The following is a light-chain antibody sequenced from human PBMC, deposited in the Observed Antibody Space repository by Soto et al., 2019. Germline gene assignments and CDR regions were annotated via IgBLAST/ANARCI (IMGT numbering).Light chain of an antibody. J-gene: IGKJ5*01. Sequence: EIVLTQSPGTLSLSPGERATLTCRASQSITSRSLAWYQQKPGQAPRLLIYGSSSRATGIPDRFSGSGSGTDFTLTISRLEPEDFAMYYCQQYDSSPITFGQGTRLEIK. CDR3: QQYDSSPIT. CDR2: GSS. V-gene: IGKV3-20*01. CDR1: QSITSRS.